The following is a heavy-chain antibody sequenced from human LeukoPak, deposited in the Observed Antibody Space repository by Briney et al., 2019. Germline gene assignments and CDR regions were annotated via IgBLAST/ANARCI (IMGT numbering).Heavy chain of an antibody. V-gene: IGHV3-30*18. CDR1: GFSSNTYG. D-gene: IGHD3-22*01. Sequence: GGSLRLSCAASGFSSNTYGMHWVRQGPGKGLEWVAVISYDGSNEWYADSVKGRFTISRDNSKNTLYLQMSSLRAEDTAVYFCAKDLNTYRYDSRDLQHWGQGTLVTVSS. CDR3: AKDLNTYRYDSRDLQH. CDR2: ISYDGSNE. J-gene: IGHJ1*01.